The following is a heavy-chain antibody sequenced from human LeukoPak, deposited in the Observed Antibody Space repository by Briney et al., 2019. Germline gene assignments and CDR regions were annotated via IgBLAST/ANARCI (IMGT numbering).Heavy chain of an antibody. CDR2: IKQDGTEK. V-gene: IGHV3-7*03. Sequence: LGGSLILSCVASGFTFSSYWMTWVRQAPGKGLEWVANIKQDGTEKNYVDSVKGRFTISRDNTENSVYLQMNSLRVEDTAVYFCAGGEGWTAVEWGQGTQVTVSS. CDR1: GFTFSSYW. CDR3: AGGEGWTAVE. J-gene: IGHJ4*02. D-gene: IGHD3/OR15-3a*01.